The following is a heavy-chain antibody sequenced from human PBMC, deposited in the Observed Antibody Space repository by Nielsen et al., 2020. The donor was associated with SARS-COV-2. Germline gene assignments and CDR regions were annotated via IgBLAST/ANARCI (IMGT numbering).Heavy chain of an antibody. CDR1: GFTFSSYA. J-gene: IGHJ4*02. V-gene: IGHV3-48*04. D-gene: IGHD2-2*01. Sequence: GGSLRLSCAASGFTFSSYAMSWIRQAPGKGLEWVSYISSSGSTIHYADSVKGRFTISRDNAKNSLYLQMNSLRAEDTAVYYCAKDLSCSSTSCYPRPDYWGQGTLVTVSS. CDR2: ISSSGSTI. CDR3: AKDLSCSSTSCYPRPDY.